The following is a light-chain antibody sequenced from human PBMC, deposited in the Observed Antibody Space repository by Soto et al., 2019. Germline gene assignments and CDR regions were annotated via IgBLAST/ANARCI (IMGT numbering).Light chain of an antibody. J-gene: IGKJ1*01. CDR3: QQYNSYSWT. V-gene: IGKV1-5*01. CDR1: QRISSY. CDR2: DAS. Sequence: DIQMTQSPTSLSASVGDRVTITCRASQRISSYLSWHQQKPGKAPKLLIYDASSLESGVPSRFSGSGSGTEFTLTISSLQPDDFATYYCQQYNSYSWTFGQGTKVDIK.